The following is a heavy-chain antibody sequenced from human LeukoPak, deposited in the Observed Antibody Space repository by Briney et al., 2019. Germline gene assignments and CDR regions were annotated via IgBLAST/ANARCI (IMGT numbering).Heavy chain of an antibody. CDR1: GYSLTNYW. D-gene: IGHD2-21*01. J-gene: IGHJ4*02. CDR3: ATYWRYNIGWDDSGGY. CDR2: IYPGDSTT. V-gene: IGHV5-51*01. Sequence: GESLKISCKGSGYSLTNYWIGWVRQMPGKGLEWMGIIYPGDSTTRYSPSFQGQVTISADKSITTAYLQWSSLRASDTAMYYCATYWRYNIGWDDSGGYWGQGTLVTVSS.